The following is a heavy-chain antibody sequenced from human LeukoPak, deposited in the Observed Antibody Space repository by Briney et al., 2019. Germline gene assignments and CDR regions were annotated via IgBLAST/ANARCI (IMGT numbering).Heavy chain of an antibody. J-gene: IGHJ4*02. D-gene: IGHD5-24*01. CDR1: GGSIRSYY. V-gene: IGHV4-59*01. CDR3: ARGQLGDGYNFDY. Sequence: SETLSLTCSVSGGSIRSYYWSWIRQLPGKGLEWIGYIYYGGSTNYNPSLKSRVTVSVDTSKNQFSLKLSSVTVADTAIYYCARGQLGDGYNFDYWGQGTLVTVSS. CDR2: IYYGGST.